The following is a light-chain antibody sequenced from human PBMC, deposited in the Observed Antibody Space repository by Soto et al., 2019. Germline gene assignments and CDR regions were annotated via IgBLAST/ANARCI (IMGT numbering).Light chain of an antibody. J-gene: IGKJ1*01. CDR2: GTS. Sequence: DIQMTQSPSSLSASVGDRVTITCRTSQAIGNSVNWYQQKPGKAPNLLVYGTSTLQSGVPSRFSGSGSGTDFTLTISSAQPEDFATYYCQQSFTSSWTFGQGTKVEIK. V-gene: IGKV1-39*01. CDR3: QQSFTSSWT. CDR1: QAIGNS.